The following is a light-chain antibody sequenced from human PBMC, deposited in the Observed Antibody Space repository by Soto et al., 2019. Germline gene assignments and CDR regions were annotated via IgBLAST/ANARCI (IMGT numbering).Light chain of an antibody. J-gene: IGKJ4*01. CDR1: QSVSSY. Sequence: EIVLTQSPATLSLSPGERATLSCRASQSVSSYLAWYQQRPGQAPRILIYDASNRATGIPARFSGSGSGTDFNLTISSLEPEDFAVYYCQHRSSWPLTFGGGTKLDIK. CDR2: DAS. CDR3: QHRSSWPLT. V-gene: IGKV3-11*01.